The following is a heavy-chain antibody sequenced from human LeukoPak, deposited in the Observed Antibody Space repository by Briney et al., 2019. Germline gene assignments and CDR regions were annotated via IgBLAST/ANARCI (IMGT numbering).Heavy chain of an antibody. CDR3: AKDYVSGDGYWDFDY. D-gene: IGHD5-24*01. Sequence: PGRSLRLSCAASGFTFNGYHMTWVRQAPGKGLEWVAMIKADGSGDYYVDSVKGRFTISRDNSKNTMSLEMNSLRVEDTAVYYCAKDYVSGDGYWDFDYWGQGTLVTVSS. V-gene: IGHV3-7*03. J-gene: IGHJ4*02. CDR1: GFTFNGYH. CDR2: IKADGSGD.